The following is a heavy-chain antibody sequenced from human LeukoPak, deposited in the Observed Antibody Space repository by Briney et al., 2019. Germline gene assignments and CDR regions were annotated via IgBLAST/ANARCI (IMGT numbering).Heavy chain of an antibody. D-gene: IGHD3-10*01. CDR1: GFTFSSYW. Sequence: GGSLRLSCAASGFTFSSYWMSWVRQAPGKELEWVANIKQDGSEKYYVDSVKGRFTISRDNAKNSLYLQMNSLRAEDTAVYYCARVTMVRGVISGFWDYWGQGTLVTVSS. CDR2: IKQDGSEK. J-gene: IGHJ4*02. CDR3: ARVTMVRGVISGFWDY. V-gene: IGHV3-7*01.